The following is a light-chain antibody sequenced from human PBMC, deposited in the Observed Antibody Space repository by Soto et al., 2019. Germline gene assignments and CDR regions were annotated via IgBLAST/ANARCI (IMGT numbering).Light chain of an antibody. J-gene: IGLJ3*02. V-gene: IGLV1-44*01. Sequence: QSVLTQPPSVSGTPGQRVTISCSGGSSNIGTYTVNWYQQLPETAPKLLIYTDYQRPSGVPDRFSGSKSGTSASLAISGLQSEDEADYYCVTWDTSLRTGVIGGGTKLTVL. CDR2: TDY. CDR3: VTWDTSLRTGV. CDR1: SSNIGTYT.